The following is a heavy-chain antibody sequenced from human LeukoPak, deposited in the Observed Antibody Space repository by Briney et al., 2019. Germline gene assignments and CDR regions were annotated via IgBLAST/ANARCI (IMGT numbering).Heavy chain of an antibody. V-gene: IGHV5-51*01. D-gene: IGHD1-26*01. CDR1: GCGFTSYW. J-gene: IGHJ3*02. Sequence: GEALQILFKGSGCGFTSYWIGWVRPRPGKGVYWMVIIYPPPPDPISTPSFHAQVTISAHKSTTTANLQWSSLNASDTAMYYCARSGGNYYSIWGQGTMVTVSS. CDR2: IYPPPPDP. CDR3: ARSGGNYYSI.